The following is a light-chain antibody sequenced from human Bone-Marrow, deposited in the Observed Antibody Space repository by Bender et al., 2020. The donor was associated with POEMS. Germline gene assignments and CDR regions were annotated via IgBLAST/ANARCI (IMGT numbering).Light chain of an antibody. Sequence: YELTQPPSVPMSPRQTARITCSGDALPRKFAYWYQQSSRQAPVLVIYEDTKRPSGIPERFSGSSSETMDTLTISGAQVEDGADYYCYGRDSSGNLGVFGGGTKLTVL. V-gene: IGLV3-10*01. J-gene: IGLJ3*02. CDR2: EDT. CDR1: ALPRKF. CDR3: YGRDSSGNLGV.